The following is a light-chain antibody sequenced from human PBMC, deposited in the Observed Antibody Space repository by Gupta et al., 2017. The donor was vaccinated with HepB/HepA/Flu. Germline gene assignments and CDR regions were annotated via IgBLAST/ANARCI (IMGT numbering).Light chain of an antibody. V-gene: IGLV1-51*01. CDR1: NSNIVNDH. CDR2: YNN. J-gene: IGLJ1*01. Sequence: QSVLTQPPSVSAASGQKDTMSCSGSNSNIVNDHVSWYQQLPGTAPKLLIYYNNTRTSGIPDRFSGSKSGTSATLGITGLQTGDEADYYCAAKDVSLGAGVFGTGTKVTVL. CDR3: AAKDVSLGAGV.